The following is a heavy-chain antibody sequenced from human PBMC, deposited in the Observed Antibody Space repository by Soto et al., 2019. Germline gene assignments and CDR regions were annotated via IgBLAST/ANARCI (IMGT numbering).Heavy chain of an antibody. V-gene: IGHV3-21*06. D-gene: IGHD6-6*01. CDR2: ISSSSGSI. J-gene: IGHJ5*02. Sequence: GGSLRLSCSASGFTFSTYSMNWVRQAPGKGLEWVSSISSSSGSIYYADSVKGRFTISRDNAKNSLFLEMNSLRAADTAVYYCARDLAFEFSSSSWGQGTLVTVSS. CDR3: ARDLAFEFSSSS. CDR1: GFTFSTYS.